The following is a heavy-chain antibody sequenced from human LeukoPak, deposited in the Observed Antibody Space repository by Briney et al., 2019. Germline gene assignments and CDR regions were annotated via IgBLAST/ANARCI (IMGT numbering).Heavy chain of an antibody. CDR3: ARVRAGWFDP. J-gene: IGHJ5*02. CDR1: GGSFSGYY. Sequence: NSSETLSLTCAVYGGSFSGYYWSWIRQPRGKGLDWIGEINHSGSTNYNPSLKSRVTISVDTSKNQFSLKLSSVTAADTAVYYCARVRAGWFDPWGQGTLVTVSS. CDR2: INHSGST. V-gene: IGHV4-34*01.